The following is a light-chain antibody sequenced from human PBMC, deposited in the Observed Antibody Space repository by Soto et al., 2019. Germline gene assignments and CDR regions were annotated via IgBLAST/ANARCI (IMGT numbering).Light chain of an antibody. CDR1: QSISDNY. J-gene: IGKJ3*01. CDR3: QQDGSLPFT. Sequence: EIVLTQSPVTLSLSPGERATLSCRASQSISDNYLAWFQQKPGQAPRLLIYGASSRATGIPDRFSGSGSGTDFTLTIDRLEPEDFAMYYCQQDGSLPFTFGPGTKVDIK. V-gene: IGKV3-20*01. CDR2: GAS.